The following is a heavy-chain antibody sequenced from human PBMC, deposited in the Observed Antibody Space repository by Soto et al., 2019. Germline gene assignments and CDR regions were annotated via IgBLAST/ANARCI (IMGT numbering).Heavy chain of an antibody. CDR3: ARLYVVGSPWGFTP. Sequence: GESLKTSCKASGYTFSDYWLGWVRLLPGKGLELMGIIYPGDSNIRYSPSFQGQVTISADKSISTAYLQWSSLKASDTGIYYCARLYVVGSPWGFTPWGQGTRVTVSS. CDR1: GYTFSDYW. D-gene: IGHD2-15*01. CDR2: IYPGDSNI. J-gene: IGHJ5*02. V-gene: IGHV5-51*01.